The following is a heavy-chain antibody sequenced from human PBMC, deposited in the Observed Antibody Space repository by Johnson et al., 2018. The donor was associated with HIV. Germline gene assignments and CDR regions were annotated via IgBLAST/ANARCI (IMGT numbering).Heavy chain of an antibody. J-gene: IGHJ3*02. Sequence: QMLLVESGGGVVQPGGSLRLSCAASGFTFSSYGMHWVRQAPGKGLEWVAFIRYDGSNKYYADSVKGRFTISRDNSKNTLYLQMNSLKTEDTAVYYCTTALRGTVTRDGYILDAFDIWGQGTMVTVSS. V-gene: IGHV3-30*02. D-gene: IGHD5-24*01. CDR1: GFTFSSYG. CDR3: TTALRGTVTRDGYILDAFDI. CDR2: IRYDGSNK.